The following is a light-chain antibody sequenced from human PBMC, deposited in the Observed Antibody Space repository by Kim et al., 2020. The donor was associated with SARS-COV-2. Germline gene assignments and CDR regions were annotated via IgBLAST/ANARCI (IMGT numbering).Light chain of an antibody. CDR1: SSDVGGYNY. V-gene: IGLV2-14*03. CDR3: SSYTSSRTLI. Sequence: QSALTQPASVSGSPGQSITISCTGSSSDVGGYNYVSWYQQHPGKAPKLFIYDVTYRPSGVSDRFSGSKSGNTASLTISGLQAEDEADYYCSSYTSSRTLIFGGGTKVTVL. J-gene: IGLJ2*01. CDR2: DVT.